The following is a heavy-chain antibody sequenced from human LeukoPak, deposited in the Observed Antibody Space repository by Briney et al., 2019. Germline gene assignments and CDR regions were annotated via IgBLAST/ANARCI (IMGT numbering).Heavy chain of an antibody. Sequence: SETLSLTCTVSGGSISSSSYYWGWIRQPPGKGLEWIGSIYYSGSTYYNPSLKSRVTISVDTSKNQFSPKLSSVTAADTAVYYCARGLRRGAFDIWGQGTMVTVSS. CDR1: GGSISSSSYY. CDR3: ARGLRRGAFDI. CDR2: IYYSGST. V-gene: IGHV4-39*07. J-gene: IGHJ3*02.